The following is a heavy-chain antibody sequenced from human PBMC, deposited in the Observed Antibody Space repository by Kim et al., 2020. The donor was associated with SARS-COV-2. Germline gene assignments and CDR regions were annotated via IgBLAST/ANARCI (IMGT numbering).Heavy chain of an antibody. CDR1: GFTFRSYG. CDR2: MSYDGSKK. V-gene: IGHV3-30*18. Sequence: GGSLRLSCAASGFTFRSYGMHWVRQAPGKGLEWVAVMSYDGSKKHYGDSVKGRFTISRDNTKNTLSLQMNRLRFEDTAVYYCAKSQAYCSSTSCYEDYYYGMDVWGQGTTVTVSS. D-gene: IGHD2-2*01. CDR3: AKSQAYCSSTSCYEDYYYGMDV. J-gene: IGHJ6*02.